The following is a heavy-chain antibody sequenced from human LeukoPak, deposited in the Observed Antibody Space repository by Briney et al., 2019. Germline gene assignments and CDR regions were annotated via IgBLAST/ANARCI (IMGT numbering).Heavy chain of an antibody. D-gene: IGHD3-10*01. Sequence: EASVKVSCKASRYTFTSYYMHWVRQAPGQGLEWMGIINPSGGSTSYAQKFQGRVTMTRDTSTSTVYMELSSLRSEDTAVYYCARGAVLWFGEPNFDYWGQGTLVTVSS. CDR2: INPSGGST. V-gene: IGHV1-46*01. CDR3: ARGAVLWFGEPNFDY. J-gene: IGHJ4*02. CDR1: RYTFTSYY.